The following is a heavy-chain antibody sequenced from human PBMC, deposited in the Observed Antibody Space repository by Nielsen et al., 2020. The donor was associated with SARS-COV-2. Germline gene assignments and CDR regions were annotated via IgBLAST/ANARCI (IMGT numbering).Heavy chain of an antibody. CDR2: ISSSSSYT. Sequence: GGSLRLSCAASGFTFSDYYMSWIRQAPGKGLEWVSYISSSSSYTNYADSVKGRFTISRDNAKNSLCLQMNSLRVEDTAVYYCARGVAGLYFDYWGQGTLVTVSS. CDR3: ARGVAGLYFDY. D-gene: IGHD6-19*01. CDR1: GFTFSDYY. V-gene: IGHV3-11*06. J-gene: IGHJ4*02.